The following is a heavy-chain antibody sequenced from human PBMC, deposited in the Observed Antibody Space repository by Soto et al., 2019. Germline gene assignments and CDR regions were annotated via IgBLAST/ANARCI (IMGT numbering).Heavy chain of an antibody. V-gene: IGHV4-39*01. D-gene: IGHD3-22*01. J-gene: IGHJ4*02. CDR2: IYSSGNN. CDR3: AGQSYESRGYYYAY. CDR1: GGSSSSTSYY. Sequence: QLLLQESGPGLVKPSETLSLTCTASGGSSSSTSYYWGWIRQPPGKGLEWIGSIYSSGNNYYNPSLKSRVTISVDTSKSHLSLKLSSVTAADTAVYYCAGQSYESRGYYYAYWGQRTLVTVSS.